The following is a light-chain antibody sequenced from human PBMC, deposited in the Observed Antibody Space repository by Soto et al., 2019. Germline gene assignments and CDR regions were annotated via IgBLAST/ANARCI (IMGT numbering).Light chain of an antibody. CDR3: QQYYRTPPGT. CDR2: WAS. CDR1: QSVLYSSNNKNY. V-gene: IGKV4-1*01. Sequence: DIVMTQSPDSLAVSLGERATINCKSSQSVLYSSNNKNYLAWYQQKPGQPPKLLIYWASTRESRVPDRYSGSRSGPDFTLTISSLQAEDGAVYYSQQYYRTPPGTFGQGTKLEIK. J-gene: IGKJ2*01.